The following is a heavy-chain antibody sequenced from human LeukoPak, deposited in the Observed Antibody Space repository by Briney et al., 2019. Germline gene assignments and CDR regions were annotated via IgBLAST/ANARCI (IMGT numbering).Heavy chain of an antibody. D-gene: IGHD3-9*01. J-gene: IGHJ4*02. CDR3: GRAGFRTVSATGLDY. V-gene: IGHV3-74*01. CDR1: GFTFSSHW. Sequence: PGGSLRLSCAASGFTFSSHWMHWVRRAPGKGLVWVSRISSDASFTSYADSVKGRFTISRDNGKNTLFLQMNSLRAEDTAVYYCGRAGFRTVSATGLDYWGQGTLVTVSS. CDR2: ISSDASFT.